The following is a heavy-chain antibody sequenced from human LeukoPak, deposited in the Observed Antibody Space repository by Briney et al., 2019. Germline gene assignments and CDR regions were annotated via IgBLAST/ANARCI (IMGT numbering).Heavy chain of an antibody. Sequence: ASVKVSCKASGYTFTSYGISWVRQAPGQGLEWMGWISAYNGNTNYAQKLQGRVTMTTDTSTSTAYMELRSLRSDDTAVYYCARDTETHYDFWSGPLDVWGQGTTVTVSS. CDR1: GYTFTSYG. V-gene: IGHV1-18*01. J-gene: IGHJ6*02. D-gene: IGHD3-3*01. CDR3: ARDTETHYDFWSGPLDV. CDR2: ISAYNGNT.